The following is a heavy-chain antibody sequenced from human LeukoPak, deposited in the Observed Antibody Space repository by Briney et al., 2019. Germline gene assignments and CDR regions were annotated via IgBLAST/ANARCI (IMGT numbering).Heavy chain of an antibody. J-gene: IGHJ6*02. Sequence: GGSLRLSCAASGFTFSDYRMYWVRQPPGKVLVWASYINTDGRTTKYADSVRGRFTISRDNAKNTLYLQMNSLRAEDTAVYYCARGGGGLGVWGQGTTVTVSS. CDR2: INTDGRTT. V-gene: IGHV3-74*03. CDR3: ARGGGGLGV. CDR1: GFTFSDYR.